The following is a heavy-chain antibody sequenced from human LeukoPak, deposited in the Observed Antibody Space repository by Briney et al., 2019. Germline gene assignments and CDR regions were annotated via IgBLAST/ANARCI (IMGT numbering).Heavy chain of an antibody. CDR2: ISYDGSNK. D-gene: IGHD3-10*01. CDR1: GFTFSSYA. J-gene: IGHJ4*02. V-gene: IGHV3-30*09. CDR3: ARDPYYYGSETENYFDY. Sequence: GRSLRLSCAASGFTFSSYAMHWVRQAPGKGLEWVAVISYDGSNKYYADSVKGRFAISRDNSKNTLYLQMNSLRAEDTAVYYCARDPYYYGSETENYFDYWGQGALVTVSS.